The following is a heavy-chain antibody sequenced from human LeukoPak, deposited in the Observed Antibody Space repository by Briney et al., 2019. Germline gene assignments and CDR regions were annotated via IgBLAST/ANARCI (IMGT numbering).Heavy chain of an antibody. CDR3: ARERGYCSGGSCRVSDY. J-gene: IGHJ4*02. D-gene: IGHD2-15*01. V-gene: IGHV4-4*07. Sequence: SSETLSLTCTVSGGSISSYYWSWIRQPAGKGLEWIGRIYTSGSTYYNPSLKSRVTMSVDTSKNQFSPKLSSVTAADTAVYYCARERGYCSGGSCRVSDYWGQGTLVTVSS. CDR1: GGSISSYY. CDR2: IYTSGST.